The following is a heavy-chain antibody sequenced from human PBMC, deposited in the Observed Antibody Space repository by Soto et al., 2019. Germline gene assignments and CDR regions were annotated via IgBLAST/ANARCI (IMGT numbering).Heavy chain of an antibody. CDR3: ATQRGLYVHSH. Sequence: QLQLQESGPGLVKPSETLSLTCTVSGGSISSSSYYWGWIRQPPGKGLEWIGSIYYSGSTYYNSSLKSRVTISVHTSKNQFSLKLSSVTAADTAVYYCATQRGLYVHSHWGQGTLVTVSS. J-gene: IGHJ4*02. V-gene: IGHV4-39*01. CDR1: GGSISSSSYY. D-gene: IGHD3-16*01. CDR2: IYYSGST.